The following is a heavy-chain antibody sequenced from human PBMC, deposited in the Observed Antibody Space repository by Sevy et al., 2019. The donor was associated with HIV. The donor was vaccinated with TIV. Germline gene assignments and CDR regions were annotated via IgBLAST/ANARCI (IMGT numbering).Heavy chain of an antibody. D-gene: IGHD2-2*01. V-gene: IGHV3-23*01. CDR3: AKEECSTSCYRGGYGWFDP. CDR1: GFTFSSYA. Sequence: GGSLRLSCAASGFTFSSYAMSWVRQAPGKGLEWVSAISGSGGSTYYADSVKGRFTISRDNSKNMLYLQMNSLRAEDTAVYYCAKEECSTSCYRGGYGWFDPWGQGTLVTVSS. J-gene: IGHJ5*02. CDR2: ISGSGGST.